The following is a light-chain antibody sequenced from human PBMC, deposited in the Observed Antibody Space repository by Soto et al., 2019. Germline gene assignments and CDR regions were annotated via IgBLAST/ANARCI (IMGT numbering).Light chain of an antibody. J-gene: IGKJ1*01. V-gene: IGKV3-20*01. Sequence: ERVLTQSPGTLSVSPGGRAALSWRASQSISDTLAWYQQKPGQAPRLLIYGASSRATGIPDRLSGSGSATDFTFTISRMEPEDFAVYYCQQYDGSTTFGQGTKVDI. CDR2: GAS. CDR3: QQYDGSTT. CDR1: QSISDT.